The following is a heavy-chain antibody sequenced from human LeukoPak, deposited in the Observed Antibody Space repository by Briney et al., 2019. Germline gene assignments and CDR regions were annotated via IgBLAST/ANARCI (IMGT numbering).Heavy chain of an antibody. CDR1: GGSFSGYC. J-gene: IGHJ3*01. D-gene: IGHD3-10*01. CDR3: ARLSLVRGVRGAFDL. V-gene: IGHV4-34*01. Sequence: KPSETLSLTCTVYGGSFSGYCWSWIRQPPGKGLEWVGEINHSGSTNYNPSLKSRVTISVDTSKNQFSLKLTSMTAADTAVYYCARLSLVRGVRGAFDLWGQGTLITVSA. CDR2: INHSGST.